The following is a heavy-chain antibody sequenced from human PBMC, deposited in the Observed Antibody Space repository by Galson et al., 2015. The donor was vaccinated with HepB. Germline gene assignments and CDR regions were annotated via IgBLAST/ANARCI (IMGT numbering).Heavy chain of an antibody. V-gene: IGHV1-2*02. CDR3: ARTKTDYMDGMDV. CDR2: INPNSGGT. Sequence: SVKVSCKASGYTFTGYYLHWVRQAPGQGLEWMGWINPNSGGTKYAQKFQDRVTMTRDTSTSTSYMGLSSLRSDDTAVYYCARTKTDYMDGMDVWGQGTTVTVSS. D-gene: IGHD4-11*01. J-gene: IGHJ6*02. CDR1: GYTFTGYY.